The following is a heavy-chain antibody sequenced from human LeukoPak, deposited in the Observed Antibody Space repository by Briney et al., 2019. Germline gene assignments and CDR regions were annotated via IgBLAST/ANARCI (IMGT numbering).Heavy chain of an antibody. D-gene: IGHD6-19*01. CDR1: GFAFSFFA. CDR3: AKPISGGLAVTADWFAP. CDR2: INANSGTR. V-gene: IGHV3-23*01. Sequence: SGGSLRLSCEASGFAFSFFAMSWLRQAPREGLEWVSTINANSGTRSYAASVRGRFTISRDNSKNTLYPQLNTLRADDTAVYYCAKPISGGLAVTADWFAPWGQGTLVVVSS. J-gene: IGHJ5*01.